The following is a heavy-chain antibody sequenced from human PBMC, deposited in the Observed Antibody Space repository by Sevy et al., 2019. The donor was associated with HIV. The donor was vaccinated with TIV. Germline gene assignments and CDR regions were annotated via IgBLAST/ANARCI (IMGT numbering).Heavy chain of an antibody. Sequence: GGSLRLSCAAYGFPFSTYYMTWIRQAPGKGLEWLAYISLSHHTIYYADSVKGRFTISRDNAKNSLYLQMNNLRAEDTATYYCARDPGYSSGWYGPHFDYWGQGALVTVSS. CDR2: ISLSHHTI. J-gene: IGHJ4*02. CDR1: GFPFSTYY. CDR3: ARDPGYSSGWYGPHFDY. D-gene: IGHD6-19*01. V-gene: IGHV3-11*01.